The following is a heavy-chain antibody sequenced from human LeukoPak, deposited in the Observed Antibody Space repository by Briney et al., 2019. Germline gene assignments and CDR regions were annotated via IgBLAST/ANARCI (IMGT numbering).Heavy chain of an antibody. Sequence: GGSLRLSCAASGFTFSSHAMSWVRQAPGKGLEWVSSISASGGSTYYADSVKGRFTISRDNSKNTLYLQVNSLSAEDTAVDYCARFLGRITISGVVPYGMDVWGQGTTVTVSS. CDR2: ISASGGST. D-gene: IGHD3-3*01. CDR1: GFTFSSHA. J-gene: IGHJ6*02. CDR3: ARFLGRITISGVVPYGMDV. V-gene: IGHV3-23*01.